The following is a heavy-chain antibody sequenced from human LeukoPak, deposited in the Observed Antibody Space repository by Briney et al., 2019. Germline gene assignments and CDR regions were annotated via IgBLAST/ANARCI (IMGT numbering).Heavy chain of an antibody. J-gene: IGHJ4*02. CDR1: EFAFTGHA. D-gene: IGHD6-6*01. V-gene: IGHV3-30*04. CDR2: VSNDGKTI. CDR3: ATSPGLGYSSSLTGVDY. Sequence: GGSLRLSCVASEFAFTGHAMHGVRQAPGKGLEWGAVVSNDGKTIFYADSLKGRFTVSTDNSKNTVYLQVNILTDAAAAVYYYATSPGLGYSSSLTGVDYWGQGTLVTVSS.